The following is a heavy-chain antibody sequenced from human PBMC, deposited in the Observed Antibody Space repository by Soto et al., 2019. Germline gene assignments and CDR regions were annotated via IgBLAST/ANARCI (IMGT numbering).Heavy chain of an antibody. Sequence: GSLILPCTASGFTFSSYEMNWVRQAPGKALEWVSYISSSGSTIYYADSVKGRFTISRDNAKNSLYLQMNSLRAEDTAVYYCARDRQSYYDSSGYDAFDIWGQGTMVTVSS. V-gene: IGHV3-48*03. CDR1: GFTFSSYE. J-gene: IGHJ3*02. D-gene: IGHD3-22*01. CDR2: ISSSGSTI. CDR3: ARDRQSYYDSSGYDAFDI.